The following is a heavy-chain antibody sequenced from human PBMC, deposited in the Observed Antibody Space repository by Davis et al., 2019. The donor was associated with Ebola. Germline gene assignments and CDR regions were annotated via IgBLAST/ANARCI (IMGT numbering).Heavy chain of an antibody. V-gene: IGHV5-51*01. D-gene: IGHD2-2*01. Sequence: GASLKTSCKGSCYSFTCYWTGWVRQMPGKGLEWMGIIYPGDSDTRYSPSFQGQVTISADKSISTAYLQWSSLKASDTAMYYCAAEAGAMAMDYWGQGTLVTVSS. CDR2: IYPGDSDT. J-gene: IGHJ4*02. CDR1: CYSFTCYW. CDR3: AAEAGAMAMDY.